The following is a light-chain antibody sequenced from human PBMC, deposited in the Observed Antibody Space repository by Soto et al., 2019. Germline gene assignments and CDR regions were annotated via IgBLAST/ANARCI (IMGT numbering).Light chain of an antibody. CDR1: QSVSNNY. J-gene: IGKJ1*01. CDR2: GAS. CDR3: QQYGSSPPEKT. V-gene: IGKV3-20*01. Sequence: EIVLTQSPGTLSLSPGERATLSCRASQSVSNNYLAWYQQKPGQAPRLLIYGASSRATGIPDRFSGSGSGTDFTLTISRLEPEDFAVYYCQQYGSSPPEKTFGHGTKVEI.